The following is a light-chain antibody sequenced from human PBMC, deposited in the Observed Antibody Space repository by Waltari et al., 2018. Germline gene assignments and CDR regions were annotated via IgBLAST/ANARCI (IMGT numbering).Light chain of an antibody. J-gene: IGKJ1*01. CDR1: QSITNY. V-gene: IGKV1-39*01. CDR3: QQRSSALWT. Sequence: IQMTQSPSSLSASVGDRVIITCRASQSITNYLNWYQQKPGEAPKVLIYAASTLQTGVPSRFSGSGSGTDFTLTISSLQPEDFATYYCQQRSSALWTFGQGTKVDI. CDR2: AAS.